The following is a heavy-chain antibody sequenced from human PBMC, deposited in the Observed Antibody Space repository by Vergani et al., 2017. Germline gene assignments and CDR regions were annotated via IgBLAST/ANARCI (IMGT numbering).Heavy chain of an antibody. CDR2: INHSGST. CDR3: ARRSIFGVVITKWFDP. Sequence: QVQLQESGPGLVKPSETLSLTCTVSGGSISSYYWSWIRQPPGKGLEWIGEINHSGSTNYNPSLKSRVTISVDTSKNQFSLKLSSVTAADTAVYYCARRSIFGVVITKWFDPWGQGTLVTVSS. D-gene: IGHD3-3*01. CDR1: GGSISSYY. V-gene: IGHV4-34*01. J-gene: IGHJ5*02.